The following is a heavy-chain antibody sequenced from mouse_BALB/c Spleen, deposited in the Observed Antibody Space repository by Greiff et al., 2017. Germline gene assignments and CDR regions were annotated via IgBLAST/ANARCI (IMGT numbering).Heavy chain of an antibody. CDR3: ARSGKDYAMDY. CDR2: ISSGGSYT. D-gene: IGHD1-1*01. V-gene: IGHV5-9-4*01. CDR1: GFTFSSYA. J-gene: IGHJ4*01. Sequence: EVQGVESGGGLVKPGGSLKLSCAASGFTFSSYAMSWVRQSPEKRLEWVAEISSGGSYTYYPDTVTGRFTISRDNAKNTLYLEMSSLRSEDTAMYYCARSGKDYAMDYWGQGTSVTVSS.